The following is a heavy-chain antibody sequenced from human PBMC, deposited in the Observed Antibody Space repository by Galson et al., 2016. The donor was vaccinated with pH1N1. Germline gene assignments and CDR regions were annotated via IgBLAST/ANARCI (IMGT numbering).Heavy chain of an antibody. Sequence: SLRLSCAASGFSFRRYGMHWVRQAPGKGLEWVAGISYDGSDKYYADSVKGRFTVSRDNSKNTLFLQMNSLRTEDTAVYYCDKDHSVFDLPVDYWGQGTLVTVAS. CDR1: GFSFRRYG. CDR3: DKDHSVFDLPVDY. D-gene: IGHD3-9*01. J-gene: IGHJ4*02. V-gene: IGHV3-30*18. CDR2: ISYDGSDK.